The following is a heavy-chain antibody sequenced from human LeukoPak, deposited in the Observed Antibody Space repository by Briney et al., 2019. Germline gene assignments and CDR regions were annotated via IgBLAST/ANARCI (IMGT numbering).Heavy chain of an antibody. CDR1: GFTFSSYG. D-gene: IGHD5-18*01. Sequence: PGGSLRLSCAASGFTFSSYGMHWVRQAPGKGLEWVAVISYDGSNKYYADSVKGRFTIFRDNSKNTLYLQMNSLRAEDTAVYYCAKDGHSHYFDYWGQGTLVTVSS. CDR2: ISYDGSNK. CDR3: AKDGHSHYFDY. V-gene: IGHV3-30*18. J-gene: IGHJ4*02.